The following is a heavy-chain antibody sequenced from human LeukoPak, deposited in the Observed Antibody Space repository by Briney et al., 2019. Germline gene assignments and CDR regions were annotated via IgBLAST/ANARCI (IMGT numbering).Heavy chain of an antibody. J-gene: IGHJ1*01. CDR3: ARLAAVPG. CDR1: GYTFTDYY. V-gene: IGHV1-2*02. CDR2: IHPNSGGT. Sequence: ASVKVSCKASGYTFTDYYLHWVRQAPGQGREWMGWIHPNSGGTNYAQKFQGRVAMTRDTSISTAYMELSSLRSDDTAVYYCARLAAVPGWGQGTLVTVSS. D-gene: IGHD6-19*01.